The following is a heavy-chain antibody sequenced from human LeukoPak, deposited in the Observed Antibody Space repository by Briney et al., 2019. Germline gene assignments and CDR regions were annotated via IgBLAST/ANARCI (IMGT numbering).Heavy chain of an antibody. CDR3: ARDLVGAQSRDY. CDR1: GYTFTSYY. D-gene: IGHD1-26*01. V-gene: IGHV1-46*03. CDR2: ISPSGGST. J-gene: IGHJ4*02. Sequence: GASVKVSCKASGYTFTSYYMHWVRQAPGQGLEWMGIISPSGGSTSYAQKFQGRVTMTRDTSTSTVYMELSSLRSEDTAVYYCARDLVGAQSRDYWGQGTLVTVSS.